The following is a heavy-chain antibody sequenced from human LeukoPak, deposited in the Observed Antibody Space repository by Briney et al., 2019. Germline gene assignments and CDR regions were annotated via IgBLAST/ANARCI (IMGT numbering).Heavy chain of an antibody. CDR2: ISNDGSKT. D-gene: IGHD3-10*01. CDR1: GFTFSLYG. V-gene: IGHV3-33*06. J-gene: IGHJ4*02. Sequence: GRSLRLSCAASGFTFSLYGMHWVRQAPGKGLEWVALISNDGSKTYYADSVKGRFTISRDNSKNTVYLQVSSLRADDTAVYYCAKDSRGANFFGDFDYWGQGTLVTVSS. CDR3: AKDSRGANFFGDFDY.